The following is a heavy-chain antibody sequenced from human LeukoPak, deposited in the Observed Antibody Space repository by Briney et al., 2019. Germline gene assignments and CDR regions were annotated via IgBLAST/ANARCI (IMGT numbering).Heavy chain of an antibody. Sequence: SETLSLTCAVTGGSFSGYFLSWVRQPPGKGLEWIGEINHSGSTYYNASLKSRITISVDTSKRQFSLRMNSVTAADTAVYFCAGYYSSIYGMDVWGQGTSVTVSS. J-gene: IGHJ6*02. CDR1: GGSFSGYF. D-gene: IGHD3-3*01. V-gene: IGHV4-34*01. CDR2: INHSGST. CDR3: AGYYSSIYGMDV.